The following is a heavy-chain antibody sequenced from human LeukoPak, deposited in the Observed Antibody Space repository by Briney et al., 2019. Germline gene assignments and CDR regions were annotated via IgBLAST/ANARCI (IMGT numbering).Heavy chain of an antibody. J-gene: IGHJ4*02. Sequence: SETLSLTCTVSGGSVSSGSYYWSWIRQPPGKGLEWIGYIYYSGSTYYNPSLNSRVTISVDTSKNQFSLKLSSVTAADTAVYYCARAAAVGAIEIDYWGQGTLVTVSS. CDR1: GGSVSSGSYY. CDR3: ARAAAVGAIEIDY. V-gene: IGHV4-61*01. D-gene: IGHD1-26*01. CDR2: IYYSGST.